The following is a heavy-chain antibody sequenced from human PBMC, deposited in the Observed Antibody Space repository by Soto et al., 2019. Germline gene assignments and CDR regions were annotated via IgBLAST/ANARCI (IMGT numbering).Heavy chain of an antibody. CDR1: GFTFSSYA. Sequence: SGSLRLSCAASGFTFSSYAMSWVRQAPGKGLEWVSAISGSGGSTYYADSVKGRFTISRDNSKNTLYLQMNSLRAEDTAVYYCAKSGASSGWYYYYGMDVWGQGTTVTVSS. V-gene: IGHV3-23*01. J-gene: IGHJ6*02. CDR2: ISGSGGST. CDR3: AKSGASSGWYYYYGMDV. D-gene: IGHD6-19*01.